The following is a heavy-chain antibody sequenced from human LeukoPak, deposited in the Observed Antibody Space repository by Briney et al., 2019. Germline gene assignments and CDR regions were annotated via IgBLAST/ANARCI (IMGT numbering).Heavy chain of an antibody. CDR2: ISYSGDST. V-gene: IGHV3-23*01. D-gene: IGHD3/OR15-3a*01. J-gene: IGHJ4*02. Sequence: PGESLRLSCAASGFTFSSEAISWVRQAPGEGLEWVSAISYSGDSTYYADSVKGRFTISRDNSKNTLYLQMNSLRAEDTAVYYCARQFRTPDYWGQGTLVTVSS. CDR3: ARQFRTPDY. CDR1: GFTFSSEA.